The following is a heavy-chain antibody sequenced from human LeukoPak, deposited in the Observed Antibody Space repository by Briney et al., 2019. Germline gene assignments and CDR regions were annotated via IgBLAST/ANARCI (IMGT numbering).Heavy chain of an antibody. CDR2: INTDGSYI. Sequence: GGSLSLSCAASGFIFSSWWMIWFRRLPGKGLVSVSHINTDGSYIRYADSVKGRFTIPRDNAKNTLYLQMNSLRPEDTGVYYCTTFGIDWSLSYWGQGALVTVSS. CDR3: TTFGIDWSLSY. V-gene: IGHV3-74*01. J-gene: IGHJ4*02. D-gene: IGHD3-9*01. CDR1: GFIFSSWW.